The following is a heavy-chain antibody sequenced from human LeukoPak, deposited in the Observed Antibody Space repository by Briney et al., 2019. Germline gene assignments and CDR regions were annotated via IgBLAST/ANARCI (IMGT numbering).Heavy chain of an antibody. J-gene: IGHJ4*02. CDR2: INTNTGNP. CDR1: GYTFTSYA. CDR3: ARDPAVAGSEGFDY. Sequence: ASVKVSCKASGYTFTSYAMNWVRQAPGQGLEWMGWINTNTGNPTYAQGFTGRFVFSLDTSVSTAYLQISSLKAEDTAVYYCARDPAVAGSEGFDYWGQGTLVTVSS. D-gene: IGHD6-19*01. V-gene: IGHV7-4-1*02.